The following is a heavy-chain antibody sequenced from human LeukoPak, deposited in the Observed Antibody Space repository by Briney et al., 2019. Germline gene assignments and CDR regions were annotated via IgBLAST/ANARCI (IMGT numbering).Heavy chain of an antibody. J-gene: IGHJ4*02. CDR2: INYSGIT. Sequence: SDTLSLTCTVSGRSISTRNYYWGWVRQPPGKGLEWISSINYSGITYYNPSLKSRVTLSVDTSKSQFSLKLTSVTAADTAIYYCARDRPSGLFEHWGQGTLVTVSS. D-gene: IGHD1-26*01. CDR1: GRSISTRNYY. CDR3: ARDRPSGLFEH. V-gene: IGHV4-39*07.